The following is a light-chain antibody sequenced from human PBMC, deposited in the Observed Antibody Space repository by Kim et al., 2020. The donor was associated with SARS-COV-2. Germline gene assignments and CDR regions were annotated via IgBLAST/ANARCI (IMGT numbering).Light chain of an antibody. CDR2: QNY. Sequence: SYELTQPPSVSVSPGQTATFTCSGDNVGEKYICWYQQKPGQSPVLIIYQNYKRPLGVPERFSASNSGNTATLTISGTQAMDEADYYCQAWDSSRVFGGGTQLTVL. CDR3: QAWDSSRV. CDR1: NVGEKY. J-gene: IGLJ3*02. V-gene: IGLV3-1*01.